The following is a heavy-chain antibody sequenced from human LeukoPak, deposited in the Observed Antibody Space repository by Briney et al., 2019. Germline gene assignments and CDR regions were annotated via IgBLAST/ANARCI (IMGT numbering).Heavy chain of an antibody. J-gene: IGHJ5*02. V-gene: IGHV1-46*01. CDR1: GYTFTSYN. Sequence: ASVKVSCKASGYTFTSYNMHWVRQAPGQGLEWMGMVNPRQDTTTYAERFQDRISITTDTPSTTVYMELRTLISEDTAIYFCARDLRPPIDPWGPGTLVVVSS. CDR2: VNPRQDTT. CDR3: ARDLRPPIDP.